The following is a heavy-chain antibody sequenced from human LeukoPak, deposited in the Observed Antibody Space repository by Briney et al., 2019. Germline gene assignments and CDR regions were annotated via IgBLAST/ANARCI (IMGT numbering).Heavy chain of an antibody. Sequence: GGSLRLSCAASGFTVSSNEMSWVRQAPGKGLEWVSSISGGSTYYADSRKGRFTISRDNSKNTLYLQMNSLRAEDTAVYYCAKAGYCSSTSCYKPTLDYWGQGTLVTVSS. CDR2: ISGGST. CDR3: AKAGYCSSTSCYKPTLDY. CDR1: GFTVSSNE. V-gene: IGHV3-38-3*01. D-gene: IGHD2-2*02. J-gene: IGHJ4*02.